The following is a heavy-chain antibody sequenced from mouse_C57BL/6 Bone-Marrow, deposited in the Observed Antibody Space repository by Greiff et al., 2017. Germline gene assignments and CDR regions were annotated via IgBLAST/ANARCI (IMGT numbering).Heavy chain of an antibody. D-gene: IGHD1-1*01. CDR1: GYTFTSYW. CDR2: IDPSDSYT. J-gene: IGHJ4*01. V-gene: IGHV1-50*01. Sequence: QVQLQQPGAELVKPGASVKLSCKASGYTFTSYWMQWVKQRPGQGLEWIGEIDPSDSYTNYNQKFKGKATLTVDTSSSPAYMQLSSLTSEDSAVXYCARVYYGSSYAMDYWGQGTSVTVSS. CDR3: ARVYYGSSYAMDY.